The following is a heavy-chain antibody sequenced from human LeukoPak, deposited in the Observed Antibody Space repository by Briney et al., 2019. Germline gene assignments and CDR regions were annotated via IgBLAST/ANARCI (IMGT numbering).Heavy chain of an antibody. D-gene: IGHD6-19*01. J-gene: IGHJ5*02. Sequence: PGGSLRLSCAASGFTFSSYAMSWVRQAPGKGLEWVSAISGSGGSTYYADSVKGRFTISRGNSKKTVSLEMSSLTAADTGVYYCAKDGAQYSSGPECDPRGQGALVTVSP. CDR2: ISGSGGST. CDR1: GFTFSSYA. V-gene: IGHV3-23*01. CDR3: AKDGAQYSSGPECDP.